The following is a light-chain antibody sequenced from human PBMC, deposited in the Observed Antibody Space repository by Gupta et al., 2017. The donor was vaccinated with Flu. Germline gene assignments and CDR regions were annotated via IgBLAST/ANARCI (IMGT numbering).Light chain of an antibody. CDR2: DIG. Sequence: PSSLSASLGDRIILTCRASQNVDYYFSWYYQKPGRAPTLLITDIGSLQTGVPSRFCGAGAGTNVTAVISGLQPADFSTYYCLQSFSKPRTFGQGTTV. CDR3: LQSFSKPRT. V-gene: IGKV1-39*01. CDR1: QNVDYY. J-gene: IGKJ1*01.